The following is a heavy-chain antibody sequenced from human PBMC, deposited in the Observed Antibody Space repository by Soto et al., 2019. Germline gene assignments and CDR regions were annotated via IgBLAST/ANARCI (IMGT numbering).Heavy chain of an antibody. Sequence: QVQLVESGGGVVQPGRSLRLACAASGFDFRSYGIHWVRQAPGRGLEWVAAASYDGSETYYADSMKGRFTVSRDNAKNSVYLDMNSLSAEDTAVYYCARESEDLTSNFDYWGQGTLVTVSS. CDR2: ASYDGSET. CDR1: GFDFRSYG. V-gene: IGHV3-30*03. CDR3: ARESEDLTSNFDY. J-gene: IGHJ4*02.